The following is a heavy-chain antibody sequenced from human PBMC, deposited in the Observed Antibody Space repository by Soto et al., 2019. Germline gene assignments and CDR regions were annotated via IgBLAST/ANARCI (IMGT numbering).Heavy chain of an antibody. CDR1: GYTFTNYG. D-gene: IGHD1-26*01. V-gene: IGHV1-18*01. CDR2: ISAYNGNT. CDR3: ARGGQWDFLSDY. Sequence: ASVKVSCKTSGYTFTNYGISWVRQAPGQGLEWMGWISAYNGNTHYEEKLQGRVTLTTDTSTSTAYMELRSLRSDDTAVYFCARGGQWDFLSDYWGQGTLVTVSS. J-gene: IGHJ4*02.